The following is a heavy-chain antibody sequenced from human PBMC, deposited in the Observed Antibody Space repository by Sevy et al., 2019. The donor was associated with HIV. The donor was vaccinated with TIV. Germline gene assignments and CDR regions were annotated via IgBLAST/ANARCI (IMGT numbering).Heavy chain of an antibody. CDR2: MTFDGSNQ. J-gene: IGHJ4*02. Sequence: GGSLRLSCKATGFSLINYAIHWVRQAPGKGLEWVAVMTFDGSNQYYADSVKGRFTISRDTSTNTVYLQMNSLRAEDTAMYYCAREMATINDYWGQGTLVTVSS. V-gene: IGHV3-33*01. CDR3: AREMATINDY. CDR1: GFSLINYA. D-gene: IGHD5-12*01.